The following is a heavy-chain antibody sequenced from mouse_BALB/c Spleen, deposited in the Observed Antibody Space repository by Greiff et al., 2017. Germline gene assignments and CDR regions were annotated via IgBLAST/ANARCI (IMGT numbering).Heavy chain of an antibody. V-gene: IGHV3-2*02. CDR2: ISYSGST. CDR3: AREGTGTGYFDV. CDR1: GYSITSDYA. Sequence: EVQLQESGPGLVKPSQSLSLTCTVTGYSITSDYAWNWIRQFPGNKLEWMGYISYSGSTSYNPSLKSRISITRDTSKNQFFLQLNSVTTEDTATYYCAREGTGTGYFDVWGAGTTVTVSS. D-gene: IGHD4-1*01. J-gene: IGHJ1*01.